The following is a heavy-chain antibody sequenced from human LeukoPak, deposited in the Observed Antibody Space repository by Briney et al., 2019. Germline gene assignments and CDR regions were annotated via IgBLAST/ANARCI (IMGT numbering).Heavy chain of an antibody. CDR3: AREDPQTTVPEGMDV. Sequence: SETLSLTCTVSGGSISYYYWSWIRQSPGKGLEWIGYIYYSGTTNYNPSLKSRVTISVDTSKNQFSLQLRSVTAADSAVYYCAREDPQTTVPEGMDVWGQGTTVTVSS. J-gene: IGHJ6*02. CDR1: GGSISYYY. V-gene: IGHV4-59*01. D-gene: IGHD4-17*01. CDR2: IYYSGTT.